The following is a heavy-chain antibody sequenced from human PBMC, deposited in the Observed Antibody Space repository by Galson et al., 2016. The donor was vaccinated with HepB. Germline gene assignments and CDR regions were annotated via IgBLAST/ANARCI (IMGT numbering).Heavy chain of an antibody. CDR2: IWYDGTNK. CDR1: RFTFSSYG. D-gene: IGHD2-2*01. J-gene: IGHJ3*01. V-gene: IGHV3-33*02. Sequence: SLRLSCAAPRFTFSSYGMHWVRQAPGKGLEWVALIWYDGTNKYYADSVRGRFTISRDNSTNTLFMEMNSLRVEDTAVYYCARGGPVKPATIKAGFHAFDLWGHGTVVTVSS. CDR3: ARGGPVKPATIKAGFHAFDL.